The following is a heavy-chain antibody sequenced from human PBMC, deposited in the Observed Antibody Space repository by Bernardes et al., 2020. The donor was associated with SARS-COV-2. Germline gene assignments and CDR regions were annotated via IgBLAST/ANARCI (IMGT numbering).Heavy chain of an antibody. CDR2: INPNSGGT. Sequence: ASVKVACKASGYTFTGNYMHWVRQTPGQGLEWMGRINPNSGGTNYAQKFQGRVTMTRDTSISTAYMELSRLRSDDTAVYYCARAWPSVAVAGCDYWGQGTLVTVSS. CDR1: GYTFTGNY. D-gene: IGHD6-19*01. V-gene: IGHV1-2*06. CDR3: ARAWPSVAVAGCDY. J-gene: IGHJ4*02.